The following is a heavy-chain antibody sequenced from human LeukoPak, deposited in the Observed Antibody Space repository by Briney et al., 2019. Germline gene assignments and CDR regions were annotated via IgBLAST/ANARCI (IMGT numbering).Heavy chain of an antibody. Sequence: PSGTLSLTCTVSGGSTSSGDYFWSWIRQPPGKGLEWIGYIYYSGTTYYNPSLKSRVTISVDTSKNQFSLSLSSVTAADTAVYFCARETMAGHFDYWGRGTLVTVSS. V-gene: IGHV4-30-4*01. D-gene: IGHD6-19*01. CDR1: GGSTSSGDYF. CDR3: ARETMAGHFDY. J-gene: IGHJ4*02. CDR2: IYYSGTT.